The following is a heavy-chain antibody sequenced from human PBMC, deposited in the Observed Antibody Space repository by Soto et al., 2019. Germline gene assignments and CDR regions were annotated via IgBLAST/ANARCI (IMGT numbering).Heavy chain of an antibody. D-gene: IGHD2-8*02. Sequence: QVQLVESGGGVVQPGRSLRLSCAASGFTFSSYGMHWVRQAPGKGLEWVAVISYDGSNKYYADSVKGRFTISRDNSKNTLYLQMNSLRAEDTAVYYCAKDSIGNWWLYFDYWGQGTLVTVSS. V-gene: IGHV3-30*18. J-gene: IGHJ4*02. CDR3: AKDSIGNWWLYFDY. CDR2: ISYDGSNK. CDR1: GFTFSSYG.